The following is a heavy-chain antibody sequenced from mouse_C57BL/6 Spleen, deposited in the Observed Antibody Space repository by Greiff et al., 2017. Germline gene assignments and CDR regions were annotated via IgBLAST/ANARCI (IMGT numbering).Heavy chain of an antibody. J-gene: IGHJ2*01. CDR1: GFNIKDYY. Sequence: VQLQQSGAELVRPGASVKLSCTASGFNIKDYYMHWVKQRPEQGLEWIGRIDPEDGDTEYAPKFQGKATMTADTSSNTAYMQLSRLTSEDTAVYYCTRRYNYDSSFDYWGQGTTGTVSS. D-gene: IGHD1-3*01. CDR3: TRRYNYDSSFDY. V-gene: IGHV14-1*01. CDR2: IDPEDGDT.